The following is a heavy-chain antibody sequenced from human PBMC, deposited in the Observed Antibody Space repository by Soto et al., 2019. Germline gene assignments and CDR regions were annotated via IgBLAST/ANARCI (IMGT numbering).Heavy chain of an antibody. Sequence: GASVKVSCKASGYTFTSYGISWVRQAPGQGLEWMGWISAYNGNTNYAQKLQGRVTMTTDTSTSTAYMELRSLRSDDTAVYYCARDLRYCSSTSCLPDFYYYYGMDVWGQGTTVTVSS. CDR2: ISAYNGNT. J-gene: IGHJ6*02. CDR1: GYTFTSYG. CDR3: ARDLRYCSSTSCLPDFYYYYGMDV. D-gene: IGHD2-2*01. V-gene: IGHV1-18*01.